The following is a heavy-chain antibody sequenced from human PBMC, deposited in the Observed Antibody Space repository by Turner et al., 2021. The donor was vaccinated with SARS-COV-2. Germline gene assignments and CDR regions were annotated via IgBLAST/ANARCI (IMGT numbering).Heavy chain of an antibody. V-gene: IGHV4-39*01. J-gene: IGHJ6*02. Sequence: QLHLQESGSGLVKPSETLSLTCTASGRPISSSSYYWGRIRQPPGKGLEWNGSMNYSGSTYYNPSLKSRVTISVDTSKNQFSLKLSSVTAAVTAVYYCARLPVGYYGSGSYYHYGMDVWGQGTTVTVSS. CDR1: GRPISSSSYY. CDR2: MNYSGST. D-gene: IGHD3-10*01. CDR3: ARLPVGYYGSGSYYHYGMDV.